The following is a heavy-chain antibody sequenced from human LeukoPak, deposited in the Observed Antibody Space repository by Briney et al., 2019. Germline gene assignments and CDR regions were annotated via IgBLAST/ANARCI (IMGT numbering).Heavy chain of an antibody. CDR1: GSTFSRYA. D-gene: IGHD2-2*01. CDR2: IYSGGST. CDR3: ASSRGHDAFDI. Sequence: GGSLRLSCAASGSTFSRYAMSWVRQAPGKGLEWVSVIYSGGSTYYADSVKGRFTISRDNSKNTLYLQMNSLRAEDTAVYYCASSRGHDAFDIWGQGTMVTVSS. V-gene: IGHV3-66*01. J-gene: IGHJ3*02.